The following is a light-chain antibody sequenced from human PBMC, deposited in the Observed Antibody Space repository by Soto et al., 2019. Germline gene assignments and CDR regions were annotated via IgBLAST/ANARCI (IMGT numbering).Light chain of an antibody. CDR3: QQYKDWAPLT. CDR1: QNVNIN. CDR2: GAS. Sequence: EIVMTQSPVTLSVSPGERVTLSCRASQNVNINLAWYQQRPGQTPRVLIYGASNSASGLPDRFSGSGSGTDFTLTISSLEPDDFALYYCQQYKDWAPLTFGGGTRVEIK. J-gene: IGKJ4*01. V-gene: IGKV3D-15*01.